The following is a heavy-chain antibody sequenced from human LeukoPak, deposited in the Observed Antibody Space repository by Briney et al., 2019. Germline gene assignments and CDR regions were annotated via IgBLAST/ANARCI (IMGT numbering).Heavy chain of an antibody. CDR3: AKTNGYYSD. D-gene: IGHD3-22*01. J-gene: IGHJ4*02. CDR2: ISGSGGTT. CDR1: GFTFSSYG. Sequence: GGSLRLSCAASGFTFSSYGMNWVRQAPGKGLEWVSGISGSGGTTYYADSVKGRFTISRDNSKNSLSLQVSSLRAEDTAVYYCAKTNGYYSDWGQGTLVAVSS. V-gene: IGHV3-23*01.